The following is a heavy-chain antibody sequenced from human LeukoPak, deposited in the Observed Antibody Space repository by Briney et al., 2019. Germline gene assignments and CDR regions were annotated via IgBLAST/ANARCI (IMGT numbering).Heavy chain of an antibody. CDR3: VKESAADATFHFDS. V-gene: IGHV3-33*06. J-gene: IGHJ4*02. Sequence: GRSLRLSCAASGFTFNIFGMHWVRQVPRNGLEWVAVLWSDGKTAHYADSVKGRFTISRDSSENTLYLQMNSLRSEDTAVYYCVKESAADATFHFDSWGQGTLVTVSS. D-gene: IGHD6-13*01. CDR1: GFTFNIFG. CDR2: LWSDGKTA.